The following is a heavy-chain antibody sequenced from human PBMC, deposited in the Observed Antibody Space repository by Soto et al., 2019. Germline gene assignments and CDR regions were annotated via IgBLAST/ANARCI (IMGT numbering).Heavy chain of an antibody. Sequence: QVQLGESGVGVVQPGRSLRLSCATSGFTFTNYGMHWVRQAPGKGLEWVAVIWYDGSNQYYADSVKGRFTISRDNSKNTLYLQMKSVRAEDTAVYYCARDRAAWFEPWGQGTLVIVSS. J-gene: IGHJ5*02. CDR2: IWYDGSNQ. D-gene: IGHD6-13*01. V-gene: IGHV3-33*01. CDR3: ARDRAAWFEP. CDR1: GFTFTNYG.